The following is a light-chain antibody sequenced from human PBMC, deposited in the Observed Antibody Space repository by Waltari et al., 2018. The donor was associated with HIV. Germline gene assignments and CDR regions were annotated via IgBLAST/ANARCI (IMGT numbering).Light chain of an antibody. V-gene: IGKV3-20*01. Sequence: EIVLTQSPGTLSLSPGERATLSCRASQTVSSNYLAWYQQKPGQAPRLLIYGASSRAIGIPDRFSGSGSGTDFTLTINRLEPEDFAVYYCQQYGSSPTFGPGTKVDIE. J-gene: IGKJ3*01. CDR3: QQYGSSPT. CDR2: GAS. CDR1: QTVSSNY.